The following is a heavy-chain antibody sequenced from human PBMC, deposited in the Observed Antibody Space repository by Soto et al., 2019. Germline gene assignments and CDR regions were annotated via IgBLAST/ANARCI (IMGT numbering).Heavy chain of an antibody. CDR1: GGSTSNYY. Sequence: PSETLSLTCTVSGGSTSNYYWSWIRQPPGKGLEWIGYVHDSGTTYYNPSLKSRVTISLDLSKNHFSLKLTSVTAADTAMYYCARAVNDFWSGFSYYFDFWGQGNMVTVSS. V-gene: IGHV4-59*01. CDR2: VHDSGTT. D-gene: IGHD3-3*01. CDR3: ARAVNDFWSGFSYYFDF. J-gene: IGHJ4*02.